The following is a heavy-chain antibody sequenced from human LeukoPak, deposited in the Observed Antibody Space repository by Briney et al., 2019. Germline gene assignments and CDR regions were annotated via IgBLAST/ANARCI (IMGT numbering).Heavy chain of an antibody. Sequence: SETLSLTCTVSGGSISSYYWSWIRQPPGKGLEWIGYIYTSGSTNYNPSLKSRVTISVDTSKNQFSLKLSSVTAADTAVYYCAREEAAAGFFDYWGQGTLVTVSS. CDR3: AREEAAAGFFDY. J-gene: IGHJ4*02. CDR2: IYTSGST. D-gene: IGHD6-13*01. CDR1: GGSISSYY. V-gene: IGHV4-4*09.